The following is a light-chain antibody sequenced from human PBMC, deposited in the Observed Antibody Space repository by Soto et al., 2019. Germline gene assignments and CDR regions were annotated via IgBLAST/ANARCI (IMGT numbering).Light chain of an antibody. J-gene: IGKJ4*01. CDR1: QSVTTD. CDR2: EAS. Sequence: DIQMTQSPFSLSASVGDRVTITCRASQSVTTDLNWYQQKPGKAPKLLIFEASSLQSGVPSRFSGSGSGTDFTLTISSLQPEDFATYYCQQSHSIPLTFGGGTKVEIK. CDR3: QQSHSIPLT. V-gene: IGKV1-39*01.